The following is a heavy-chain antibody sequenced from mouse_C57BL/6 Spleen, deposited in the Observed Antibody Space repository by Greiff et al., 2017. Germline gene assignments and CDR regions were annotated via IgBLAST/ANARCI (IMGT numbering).Heavy chain of an antibody. CDR1: GYAFSSYW. D-gene: IGHD2-3*01. V-gene: IGHV1-82*01. CDR3: ARSDGYYSAWFAY. J-gene: IGHJ3*01. Sequence: QVQLKESGPELVKPGASVKISCKASGYAFSSYWMNWVKQRPGKGLEWIGRIYPGDGDTNYNGKFKGKATMTADQSSSTAYMQLSSLTSEDSAVYFCARSDGYYSAWFAYWGQGTLVTVSA. CDR2: IYPGDGDT.